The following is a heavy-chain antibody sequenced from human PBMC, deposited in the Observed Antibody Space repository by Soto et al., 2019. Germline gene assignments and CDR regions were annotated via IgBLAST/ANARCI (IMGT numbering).Heavy chain of an antibody. V-gene: IGHV3-30*03. J-gene: IGHJ6*02. D-gene: IGHD2-21*02. CDR1: GFTFSSYG. Sequence: GGSLRLSCAASGFTFSSYGMHWVRQAPGKGLEWVAVISYDGSNKYYADSVKGRFTISRDNSKNTLYLQMNSLRAEDTAVYYCARTHIVVVTAQGIGNYYYGMDVWGQGTTVPVSS. CDR2: ISYDGSNK. CDR3: ARTHIVVVTAQGIGNYYYGMDV.